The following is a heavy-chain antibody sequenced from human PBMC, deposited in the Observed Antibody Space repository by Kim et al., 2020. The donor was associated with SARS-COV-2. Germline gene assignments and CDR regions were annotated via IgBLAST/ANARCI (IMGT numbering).Heavy chain of an antibody. CDR2: INHSGST. Sequence: SETLSLTCAVYGGSFSGYYWSWIRQPPGKGLEWIGEINHSGSTNYNPSLKSRVTISVDTSKNQFSLKLSSVTAADTAVYYCARGSRGARGVAYFDLWGRGTLVTVSS. CDR1: GGSFSGYY. V-gene: IGHV4-34*01. CDR3: ARGSRGARGVAYFDL. J-gene: IGHJ2*01. D-gene: IGHD3-10*01.